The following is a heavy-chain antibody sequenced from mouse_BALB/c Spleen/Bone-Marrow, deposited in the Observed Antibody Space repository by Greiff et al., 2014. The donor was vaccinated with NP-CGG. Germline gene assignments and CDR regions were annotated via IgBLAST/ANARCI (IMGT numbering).Heavy chain of an antibody. CDR3: ARHEGGGYFDY. Sequence: VHLVESGAGLVKPGASVKLSCKASGYTFTEYIIHWVKRRSGQGLEWIEWFYPGSGSIKYNEKFKDKATLTADKSSSTVYMELSRLTSEDSAVYFCARHEGGGYFDYWGQGTTLTVSS. D-gene: IGHD1-1*02. CDR1: GYTFTEYI. V-gene: IGHV1-62-2*01. CDR2: FYPGSGSI. J-gene: IGHJ2*01.